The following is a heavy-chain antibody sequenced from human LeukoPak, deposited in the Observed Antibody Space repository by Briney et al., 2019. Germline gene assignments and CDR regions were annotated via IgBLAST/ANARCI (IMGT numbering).Heavy chain of an antibody. D-gene: IGHD6-13*01. V-gene: IGHV4-34*01. CDR3: ARAVGIAAAGIDY. Sequence: SETLSLTCAVYGGSFSGHYWSWIRQPPGKGLEWIGYIYHSGSTYYNPSLKSRVTISVDRSKNQFSLKLSSVTAADTAVYYCARAVGIAAAGIDYWGQGTLVTVSS. J-gene: IGHJ4*02. CDR2: IYHSGST. CDR1: GGSFSGHY.